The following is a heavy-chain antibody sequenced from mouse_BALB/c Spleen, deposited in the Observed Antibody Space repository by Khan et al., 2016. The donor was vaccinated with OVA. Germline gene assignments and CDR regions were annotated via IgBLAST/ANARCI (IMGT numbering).Heavy chain of an antibody. V-gene: IGHV2-2*02. CDR2: IWSGGST. J-gene: IGHJ3*01. CDR3: ARNYDYDEGLAY. Sequence: QVRLQQSGPGLVQPSQSLSITCTVSGFSLTNYGVHWVRQSPGKGLEWLGVIWSGGSTDYHAAFISRLSISKDNSKSQVFFKMNSLQPNDTAMYYCARNYDYDEGLAYWGQGTLVTVSA. CDR1: GFSLTNYG. D-gene: IGHD2-4*01.